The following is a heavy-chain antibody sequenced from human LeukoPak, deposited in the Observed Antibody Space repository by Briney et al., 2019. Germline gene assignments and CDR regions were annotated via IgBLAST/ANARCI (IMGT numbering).Heavy chain of an antibody. J-gene: IGHJ4*02. Sequence: SETLSLTCTVSGGSIGSYYWSWIRQPPGKGLEWIGSIYYSGSTYYNPSLKSRVTISVDTSKNQFSLKLSSVTAADTAVYYCARLYCSSTSCYADYWGQGTLVTVSS. CDR2: IYYSGST. CDR3: ARLYCSSTSCYADY. D-gene: IGHD2-2*01. V-gene: IGHV4-39*01. CDR1: GGSIGSYY.